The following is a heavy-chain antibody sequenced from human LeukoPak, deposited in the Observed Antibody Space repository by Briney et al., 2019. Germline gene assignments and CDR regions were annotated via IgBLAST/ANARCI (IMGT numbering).Heavy chain of an antibody. CDR3: AKDLGDSSGPDTVYGMDV. D-gene: IGHD3-22*01. Sequence: GGSLRLSCAASGFTFSSYAMSWVRQAPGKGLEWVSAISGSGGSTYYADSVKGRFTISRDNSKNTLYLQMNSLRAEDTAVYYCAKDLGDSSGPDTVYGMDVWGQGTTVTVSS. CDR1: GFTFSSYA. CDR2: ISGSGGST. J-gene: IGHJ6*02. V-gene: IGHV3-23*01.